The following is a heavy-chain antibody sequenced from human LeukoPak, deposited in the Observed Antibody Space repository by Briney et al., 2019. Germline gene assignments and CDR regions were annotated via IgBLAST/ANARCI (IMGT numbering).Heavy chain of an antibody. CDR1: GYTFTGYY. V-gene: IGHV1-2*02. Sequence: ASVKVSCKASGYTFTGYYMHWVRQAPGQGLELMGWINPNSGGTNYAQKFQGRVTMTRDTSISTAYMELSRLRSDDTAVYYCLTYYYDSSGGYWGQGTLVTVSS. CDR3: LTYYYDSSGGY. D-gene: IGHD3-22*01. J-gene: IGHJ4*02. CDR2: INPNSGGT.